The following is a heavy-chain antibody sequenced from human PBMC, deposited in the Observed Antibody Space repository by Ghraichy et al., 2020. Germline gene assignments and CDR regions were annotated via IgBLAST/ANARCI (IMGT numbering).Heavy chain of an antibody. J-gene: IGHJ5*02. CDR2: MYYSGST. Sequence: SETLSLTCTVSGGSISNSSYYWAWIRQPPGKGPEWIASMYYSGSTYYNPSLKSRVTISADTSKNQFSLKLNSVIAADTAIYYCARHCFHDILTGYGFKWFDPWGQGTLVTVSS. CDR3: ARHCFHDILTGYGFKWFDP. D-gene: IGHD3-9*01. CDR1: GGSISNSSYY. V-gene: IGHV4-39*01.